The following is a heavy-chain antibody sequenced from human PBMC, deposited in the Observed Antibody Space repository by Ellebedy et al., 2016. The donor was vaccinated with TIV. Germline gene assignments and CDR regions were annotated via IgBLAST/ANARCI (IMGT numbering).Heavy chain of an antibody. CDR2: LYGNDDK. J-gene: IGHJ4*02. D-gene: IGHD4-17*01. CDR3: VHRTTVTSVDF. Sequence: SGPTLVKPTQTLTLTCTFYGFSLTTNQVSVGWVRQPPGKAPEWLTFLYGNDDKRYSPSLKSRLTITKDSSKNQVVLTLTNMDPVDTGTYFCVHRTTVTSVDFWGQGTLVTVSS. CDR1: GFSLTTNQVS. V-gene: IGHV2-5*01.